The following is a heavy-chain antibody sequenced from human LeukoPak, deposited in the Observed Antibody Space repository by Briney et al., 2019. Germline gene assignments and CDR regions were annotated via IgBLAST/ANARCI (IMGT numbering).Heavy chain of an antibody. CDR1: GDSISSSTYY. CDR2: IYYSGST. J-gene: IGHJ4*02. V-gene: IGHV4-39*01. D-gene: IGHD7-27*01. Sequence: SETLSLTCTVSGDSISSSTYYWGWIRQPPGKGLEWIGSIYYSGSTYYNPSLKSRVTISVDTPKNQFSLKLNSVTAADTAIYYCARLNNWGYYWGQGTLVTVSS. CDR3: ARLNNWGYY.